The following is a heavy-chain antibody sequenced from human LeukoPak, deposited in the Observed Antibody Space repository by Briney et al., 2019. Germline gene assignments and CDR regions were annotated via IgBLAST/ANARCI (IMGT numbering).Heavy chain of an antibody. CDR2: INPNSGGT. V-gene: IGHV1-2*02. Sequence: GASVKVSCTASGYTFTGYYMHWVRQAPGQGLEWMGWINPNSGGTNYAQKFQGRVTMTRDTSISTAYMELSRLRSDDTAVYYCARAALAYCSGGSCPFQHWGQGTLVTVSS. CDR1: GYTFTGYY. J-gene: IGHJ1*01. D-gene: IGHD2-15*01. CDR3: ARAALAYCSGGSCPFQH.